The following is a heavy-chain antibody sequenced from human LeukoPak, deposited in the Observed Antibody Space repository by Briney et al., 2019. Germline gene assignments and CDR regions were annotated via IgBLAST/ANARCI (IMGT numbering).Heavy chain of an antibody. J-gene: IGHJ4*02. CDR3: ARICSSTDCLIPD. CDR1: GFTFSRHW. Sequence: PGGSLRLSCAASGFTFSRHWMHWVRQAQGKGLVWISRINSDASDTNYADFVKGRFTISRDNAKNTVYLQINSLRDEDTAVYYCARICSSTDCLIPDWGQGTLVTVSS. CDR2: INSDASDT. V-gene: IGHV3-74*01. D-gene: IGHD2-2*01.